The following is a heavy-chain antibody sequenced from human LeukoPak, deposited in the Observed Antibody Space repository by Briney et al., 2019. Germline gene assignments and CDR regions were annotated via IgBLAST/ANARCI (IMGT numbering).Heavy chain of an antibody. Sequence: GGSLRLSCAASGFTFSSYAMSWARQAPGKGLEWMAVISSDGSNKYYADSVKGRFTISRDNSKDTLYLQMNSLRDEDTAVYFCAKSYGAGSFHGVGSWGQGTLVTVSS. V-gene: IGHV3-30*18. J-gene: IGHJ5*01. D-gene: IGHD3-10*01. CDR2: ISSDGSNK. CDR1: GFTFSSYA. CDR3: AKSYGAGSFHGVGS.